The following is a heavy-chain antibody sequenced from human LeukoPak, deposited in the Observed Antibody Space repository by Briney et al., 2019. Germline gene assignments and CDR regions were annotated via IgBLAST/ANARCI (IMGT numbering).Heavy chain of an antibody. V-gene: IGHV1-58*02. Sequence: ASVKVSCKASGFTFTSSAMQWVRQARGQRLEWIGWIVVGSGNTNYAQKFQERVTITRDMSTSTAYMELSRLRSDDTAVYYCARDPYGDYVLLDYWGQGTLVTVSS. CDR2: IVVGSGNT. CDR3: ARDPYGDYVLLDY. D-gene: IGHD4-17*01. CDR1: GFTFTSSA. J-gene: IGHJ4*02.